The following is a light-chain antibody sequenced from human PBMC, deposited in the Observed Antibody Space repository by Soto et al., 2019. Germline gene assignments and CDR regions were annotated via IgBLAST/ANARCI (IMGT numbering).Light chain of an antibody. CDR3: CSYAGSFAYV. Sequence: QSVLTHPRSVSGSPGQSVTISCTGTSSDVGGYNYVSWYQQHPGKAPKVMIYDVRKRPSGVPDRFSGSKSGNTASLTISGLQAEDEADYYCCSYAGSFAYVFGTGTKVTVL. V-gene: IGLV2-11*01. CDR1: SSDVGGYNY. J-gene: IGLJ1*01. CDR2: DVR.